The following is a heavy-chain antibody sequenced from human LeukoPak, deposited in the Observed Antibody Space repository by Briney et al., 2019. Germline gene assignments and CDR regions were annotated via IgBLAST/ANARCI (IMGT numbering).Heavy chain of an antibody. Sequence: GESLKISCKGSGYSFTSYWIAWVRQMPGKGLEWMGIIYPGDSDTRYSPSFQGQVTISADKSISTAYLQWSSLKASDTAMYYCARPTAPSDYDWARMDVWGQGTTVTVSS. J-gene: IGHJ6*02. CDR2: IYPGDSDT. D-gene: IGHD5-12*01. V-gene: IGHV5-51*01. CDR1: GYSFTSYW. CDR3: ARPTAPSDYDWARMDV.